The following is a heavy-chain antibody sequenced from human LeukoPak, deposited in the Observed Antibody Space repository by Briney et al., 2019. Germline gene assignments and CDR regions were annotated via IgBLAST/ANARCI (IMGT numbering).Heavy chain of an antibody. CDR2: IYYSGGT. D-gene: IGHD4-23*01. CDR1: GGSISSYY. V-gene: IGHV4-59*01. J-gene: IGHJ3*02. Sequence: SETLSLTCTVSGGSISSYYWSWIRQPPGKGLEWIGYIYYSGGTNYNPSLKSRVTISVDTSKNQFSLKLSSVTAADTAVYYCARVKEGFDIWGQGTMVTVSS. CDR3: ARVKEGFDI.